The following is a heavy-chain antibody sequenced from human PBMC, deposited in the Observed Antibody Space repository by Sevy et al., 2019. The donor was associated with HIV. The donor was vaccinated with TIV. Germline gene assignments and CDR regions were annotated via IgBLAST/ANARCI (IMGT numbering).Heavy chain of an antibody. Sequence: GGSLRLSCAASGFTFSKYSMSWVRQPPGKGLEWFSTLSFGCGEINYADSVKGPFTISRDNSKSSVYLQMNNLRPEDTAVYYCAREGCTKPHDYWGQGTLVTVSS. V-gene: IGHV3-23*01. J-gene: IGHJ4*02. CDR3: AREGCTKPHDY. CDR1: GFTFSKYS. CDR2: LSFGCGEI. D-gene: IGHD2-8*01.